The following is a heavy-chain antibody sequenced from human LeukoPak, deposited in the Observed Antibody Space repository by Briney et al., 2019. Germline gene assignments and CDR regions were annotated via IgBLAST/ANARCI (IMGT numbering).Heavy chain of an antibody. CDR3: AREKAEDFDY. CDR1: GFTFSSYS. CDR2: IGSSISI. J-gene: IGHJ4*02. D-gene: IGHD1-14*01. Sequence: GGSLRLSCAASGFTFSSYSMNWVRQAPGMGLEWVSSIGSSISIYYADSVKGRFTTSRDNAKNSLYLQMNSLRPDDTAVYFCAREKAEDFDYWGQGTLVTVSS. V-gene: IGHV3-21*01.